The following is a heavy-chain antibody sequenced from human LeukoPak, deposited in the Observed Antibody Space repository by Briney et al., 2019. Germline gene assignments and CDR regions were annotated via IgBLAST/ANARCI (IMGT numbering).Heavy chain of an antibody. CDR2: IYYSGST. V-gene: IGHV4-59*01. CDR1: GGSISSYY. Sequence: SETLSLTCTVSGGSISSYYWSWIRQPPGKGLEWMGYIYYSGSTNYNPSLKSRVTISVDTSKNQFSLKLSSVTAADTAVYYCARATAGLYYYYGMDVWGQGTTVTVSS. J-gene: IGHJ6*02. CDR3: ARATAGLYYYYGMDV.